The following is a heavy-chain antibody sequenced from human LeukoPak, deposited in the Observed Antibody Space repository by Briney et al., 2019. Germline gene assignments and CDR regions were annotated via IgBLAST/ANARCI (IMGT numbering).Heavy chain of an antibody. J-gene: IGHJ4*02. V-gene: IGHV3-48*03. Sequence: GGSLRLSCAASGFTFSSYEMNWVRQAPGKGLEWVSYISSSGSTIYYADSVKGRFTISRDNAKNSLYLQMNSLRAEDTAVYYCARGRLLWFGELYEAPFDYWGQGTLVTVSS. D-gene: IGHD3-10*01. CDR3: ARGRLLWFGELYEAPFDY. CDR2: ISSSGSTI. CDR1: GFTFSSYE.